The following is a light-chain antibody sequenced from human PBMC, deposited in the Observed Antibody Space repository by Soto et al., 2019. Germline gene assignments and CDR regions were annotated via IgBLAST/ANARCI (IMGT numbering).Light chain of an antibody. CDR2: AAS. CDR3: QKYDNAPRT. V-gene: IGKV1-27*01. Sequence: DIQMTQSPCSLSASPGDTATITCRASQGISNYLAWYQQKPGQVPHRLIYAASTLQSGVPSRFSGSGSGTDFTLTISSLRPEDVATYYCQKYDNAPRTFGQGTKVEI. CDR1: QGISNY. J-gene: IGKJ1*01.